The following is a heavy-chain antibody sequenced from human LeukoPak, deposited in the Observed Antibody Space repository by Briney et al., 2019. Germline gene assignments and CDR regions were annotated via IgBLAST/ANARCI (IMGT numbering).Heavy chain of an antibody. CDR1: GFTFTSSA. D-gene: IGHD3-22*01. Sequence: PWASVKVSCKASGFTFTSSAMQWVRQARGQRHEWIGWIVVGRGNTNYAQKFQERVTITRDMSTSTAYMELSSLRSEDTAVYYCAADPRGYYYDSSGYYSTFDYWGQGTLVTVSS. V-gene: IGHV1-58*02. CDR3: AADPRGYYYDSSGYYSTFDY. J-gene: IGHJ4*02. CDR2: IVVGRGNT.